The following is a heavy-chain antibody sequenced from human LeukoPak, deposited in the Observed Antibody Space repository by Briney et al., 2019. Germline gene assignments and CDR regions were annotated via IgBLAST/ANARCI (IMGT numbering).Heavy chain of an antibody. Sequence: GESLKISCKGSGYSFTSYWIGWERQLPGKGLEWMGIIYPGDSDTRYSPSFQGQVTISADKSISTAYLPWSSLKASDTAMYYCARGPWFGELSDWFDPWGQGTLVTVSS. CDR2: IYPGDSDT. J-gene: IGHJ5*02. V-gene: IGHV5-51*01. D-gene: IGHD3-10*01. CDR3: ARGPWFGELSDWFDP. CDR1: GYSFTSYW.